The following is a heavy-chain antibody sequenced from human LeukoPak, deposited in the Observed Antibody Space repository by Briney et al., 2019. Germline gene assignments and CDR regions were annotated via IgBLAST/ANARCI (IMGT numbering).Heavy chain of an antibody. CDR1: GGSINSYY. CDR3: ARETPSSSWSHFDH. CDR2: MYYTGST. V-gene: IGHV4-59*01. D-gene: IGHD6-13*01. Sequence: PSETLSLTCTVSGGSINSYYWSWIRQPPGKGLEWIGYMYYTGSTNYNPSLKSRVTISVDTSKNQFSLKLSSVTAADTAVYYCARETPSSSWSHFDHWGQGTPVTVSS. J-gene: IGHJ4*02.